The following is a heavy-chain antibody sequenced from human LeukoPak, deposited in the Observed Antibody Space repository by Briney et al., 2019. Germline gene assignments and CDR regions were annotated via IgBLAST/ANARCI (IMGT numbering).Heavy chain of an antibody. J-gene: IGHJ3*02. D-gene: IGHD2-8*01. CDR2: INPSGSST. CDR3: AGGTTNTKGAFDM. Sequence: GSSVKVSFKASGGTFSSYAISWVRQAPGQGLEWMGIINPSGSSTSYAQKFQGRVTMTRDTSTSTVYMELSSLRSEDTAVYYCAGGTTNTKGAFDMWGQGTMVTVSS. V-gene: IGHV1-46*01. CDR1: GGTFSSYA.